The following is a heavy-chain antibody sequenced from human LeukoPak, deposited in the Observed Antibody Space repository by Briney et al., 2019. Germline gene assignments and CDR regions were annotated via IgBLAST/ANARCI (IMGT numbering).Heavy chain of an antibody. CDR3: ARRGITMVRGVIIGFDY. CDR2: INHSGST. CDR1: GGSFSGYY. Sequence: SETLSLTCAVYGGSFSGYYWSWIRQPPGKGLEWIGEINHSGSTNYNPSLKSRVTISVDTSKNQFSLKLSSVTAADTAVYYCARRGITMVRGVIIGFDYWGQGTLVTVSS. J-gene: IGHJ4*02. D-gene: IGHD3-10*01. V-gene: IGHV4-34*01.